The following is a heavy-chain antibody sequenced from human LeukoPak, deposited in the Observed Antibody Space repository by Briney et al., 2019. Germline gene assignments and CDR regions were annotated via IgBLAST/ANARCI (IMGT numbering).Heavy chain of an antibody. V-gene: IGHV4-4*07. CDR1: GGSISSYY. CDR2: ISTSGST. D-gene: IGHD3-10*01. CDR3: ARLVYGSGSWTDV. Sequence: SETLSLTCTVSGGSISSYYWSWIRQPAGKGLESIGHISTSGSTNYNPSLKSRVTMSVDTSKNQFSLKLSSVTAADMAVYYCARLVYGSGSWTDVWGKGTTVTISS. J-gene: IGHJ6*04.